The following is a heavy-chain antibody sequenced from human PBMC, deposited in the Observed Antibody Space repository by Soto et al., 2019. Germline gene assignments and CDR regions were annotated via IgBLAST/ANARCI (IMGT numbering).Heavy chain of an antibody. CDR3: ARLGYGITGTRNDY. V-gene: IGHV4-39*01. Sequence: QLQLQESGPGLVKPSETLSLTCTVSGGSISSSSYYWGWIRQPPGKGLEWIGSIYYSGSTYYNPSLKSRVTISVDTSQNQFSLKLSSVTAADTAVYYCARLGYGITGTRNDYWGQGTLVTVSS. J-gene: IGHJ4*02. CDR2: IYYSGST. CDR1: GGSISSSSYY. D-gene: IGHD1-20*01.